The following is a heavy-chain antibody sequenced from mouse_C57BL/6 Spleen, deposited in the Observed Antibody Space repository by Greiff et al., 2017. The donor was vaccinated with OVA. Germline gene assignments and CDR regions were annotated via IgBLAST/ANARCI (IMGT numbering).Heavy chain of an antibody. Sequence: QVQLKQPGAELVKPGASVKLSCKASGYTFTSYWMHWVKQRPGQGLEWIGMIHPNSGSTNYNEKFKSKATLTVDKSSSTAYMQLSSLTSEDSGVYYWAREYYGSSYGYFDVWGTGTTVTVSS. D-gene: IGHD1-1*01. J-gene: IGHJ1*03. CDR1: GYTFTSYW. CDR3: AREYYGSSYGYFDV. V-gene: IGHV1-64*01. CDR2: IHPNSGST.